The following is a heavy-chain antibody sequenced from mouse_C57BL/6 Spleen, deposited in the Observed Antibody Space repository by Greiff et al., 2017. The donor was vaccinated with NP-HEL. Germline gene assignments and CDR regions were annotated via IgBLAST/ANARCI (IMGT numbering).Heavy chain of an antibody. D-gene: IGHD4-1*01. V-gene: IGHV1-50*01. CDR2: IDPSDSYT. Sequence: VQLQQPGAELVKPGASVKLSCKASGYTFTSYWMQWVKQRPGQGLEWIGEIDPSDSYTNYNQKFKGKATLTVDTASSTAYMQLSSLTSEDSAVYYCASENWDNFDYWGQGTTLTVSS. CDR1: GYTFTSYW. J-gene: IGHJ2*01. CDR3: ASENWDNFDY.